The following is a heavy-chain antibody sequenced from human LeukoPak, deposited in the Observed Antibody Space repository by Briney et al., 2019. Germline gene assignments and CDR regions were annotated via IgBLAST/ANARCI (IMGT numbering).Heavy chain of an antibody. V-gene: IGHV1-69*05. D-gene: IGHD3-3*01. CDR1: GGTFSSYA. CDR3: ARDRGELRFLGGFDY. J-gene: IGHJ4*02. CDR2: IIPIFGTA. Sequence: VKVSCKASGGTFSSYAISWVRQAPGQGLEWMGRIIPIFGTANYAQKFQGRVTITTDESTSTAYMELSSLRSEDTAVYYCARDRGELRFLGGFDYWGQGNLVTVSS.